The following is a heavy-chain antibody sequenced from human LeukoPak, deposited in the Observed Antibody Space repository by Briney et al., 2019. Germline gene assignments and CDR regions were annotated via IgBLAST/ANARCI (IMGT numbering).Heavy chain of an antibody. D-gene: IGHD5-18*01. CDR3: ARGYINTAMVFFDYFDY. CDR2: ISPNSGDT. J-gene: IGHJ4*02. Sequence: EASVKVSCKTSGYTFTGYYMQWVRQAPGQGLEWMGWISPNSGDTIYAQKFQGWVTMTRDTSTSTAYMELSRLRSDDTAVYYCARGYINTAMVFFDYFDYWGQGTQVTVSS. V-gene: IGHV1-2*04. CDR1: GYTFTGYY.